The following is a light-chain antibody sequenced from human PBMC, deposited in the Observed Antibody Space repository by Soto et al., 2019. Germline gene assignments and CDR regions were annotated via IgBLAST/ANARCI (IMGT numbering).Light chain of an antibody. Sequence: EIVMTQSPATLSVSPGERATLSCRASQSVSSNLAWYQQKPSQTPKLLIYVASTRATGIPARFRGSGSGTEFTLTISSLQAEDFAVYYGQQYNDWPLTFGGGTKVEFK. J-gene: IGKJ4*01. CDR1: QSVSSN. CDR2: VAS. CDR3: QQYNDWPLT. V-gene: IGKV3-15*01.